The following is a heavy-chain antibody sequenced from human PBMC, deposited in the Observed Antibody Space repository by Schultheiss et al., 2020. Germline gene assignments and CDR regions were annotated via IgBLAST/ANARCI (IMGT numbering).Heavy chain of an antibody. CDR2: ISWNSGSI. J-gene: IGHJ4*02. D-gene: IGHD6-13*01. Sequence: SLKISCAASGYTFADYAMHWVRQAPGKGLEWVSGISWNSGSIGYADSVKGRFTISRDNAKNSLYLQMNSLRAEDTALYYCAKAGYEAATEFDYWGQGTLVTVSS. CDR3: AKAGYEAATEFDY. CDR1: GYTFADYA. V-gene: IGHV3-9*01.